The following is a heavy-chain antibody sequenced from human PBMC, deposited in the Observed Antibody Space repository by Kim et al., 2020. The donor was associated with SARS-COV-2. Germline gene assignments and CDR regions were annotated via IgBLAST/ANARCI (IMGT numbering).Heavy chain of an antibody. D-gene: IGHD6-13*01. J-gene: IGHJ6*02. CDR2: INSDGSST. Sequence: GGSLRLSCAASGFTFSSYWMHWVRQAPGKGLVWVSRINSDGSSTSYADSVKGRFTISRDNAKNTLYLQMNSLRAEDTAVYYCARAPCPSSSCSYYYYYGMDVWGQGTTVTVSS. CDR3: ARAPCPSSSCSYYYYYGMDV. V-gene: IGHV3-74*01. CDR1: GFTFSSYW.